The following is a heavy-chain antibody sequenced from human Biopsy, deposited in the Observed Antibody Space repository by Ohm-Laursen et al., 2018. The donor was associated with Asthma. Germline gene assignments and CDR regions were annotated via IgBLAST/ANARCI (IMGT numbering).Heavy chain of an antibody. CDR3: ARDFVDSAMDYFDY. J-gene: IGHJ4*02. CDR2: ISYSGST. D-gene: IGHD5-18*01. Sequence: PGTLSLTCTVSYGSITSGGYYWSWIRQPPGKGLEWIGYISYSGSTNYNPSLKSRVTISVDTSKNQFSLKLSSVTAADTAVYYCARDFVDSAMDYFDYWGQGTLVTVSS. V-gene: IGHV4-61*08. CDR1: YGSITSGGYY.